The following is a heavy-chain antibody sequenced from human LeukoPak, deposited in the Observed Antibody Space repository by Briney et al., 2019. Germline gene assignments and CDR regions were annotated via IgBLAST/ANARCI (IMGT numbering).Heavy chain of an antibody. CDR3: ARDLAVAGNDDAFDI. CDR2: IWYDGSNK. D-gene: IGHD6-19*01. CDR1: GFTFSSYG. V-gene: IGHV3-33*01. J-gene: IGHJ3*02. Sequence: GGSLRLSCAASGFTFSSYGMHWVRQAPGKGLEWVAVIWYDGSNKYYADSVKGRFTISRDNSKNTLYLQMNSLRAEDTAVYYCARDLAVAGNDDAFDIWGQGTMVTVPS.